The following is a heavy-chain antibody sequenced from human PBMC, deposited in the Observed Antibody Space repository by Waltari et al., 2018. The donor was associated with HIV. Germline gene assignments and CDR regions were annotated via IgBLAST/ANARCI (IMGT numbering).Heavy chain of an antibody. V-gene: IGHV4-39*01. D-gene: IGHD3-10*01. CDR2: IYYRGGT. CDR3: ARPRGRSPT. J-gene: IGHJ5*02. Sequence: QLQLQESGPGLVKPSETLSLTCTVSGGSISSSSYYWGWIRQPPGKGLEWIGSIYYRGGTYYNPSLKSRVTISVDTSKNQFSLKLSSVTAADTAVYYCARPRGRSPTWGQGTLVTVSS. CDR1: GGSISSSSYY.